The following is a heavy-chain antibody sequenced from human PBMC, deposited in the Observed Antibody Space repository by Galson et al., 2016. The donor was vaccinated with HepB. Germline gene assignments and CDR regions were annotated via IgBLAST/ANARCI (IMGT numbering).Heavy chain of an antibody. CDR2: ISSSSSYI. J-gene: IGHJ4*02. V-gene: IGHV3-21*01. Sequence: SLRLSCAASGFTFSSYSMNWVRQAPGKGLEWVSSISSSSSYIHYADSVKGRFTISRDNANNSLYLQMNSLRAEDTAVYYCARDILWFGELTRVHYFDYWGQGTLVTVSS. CDR3: ARDILWFGELTRVHYFDY. CDR1: GFTFSSYS. D-gene: IGHD3-10*01.